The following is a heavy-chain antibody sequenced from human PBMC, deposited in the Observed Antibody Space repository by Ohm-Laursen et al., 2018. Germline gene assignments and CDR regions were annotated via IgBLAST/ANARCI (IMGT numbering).Heavy chain of an antibody. V-gene: IGHV4-31*03. CDR3: ARQISIAARTYYYYGMDV. J-gene: IGHJ6*02. CDR1: DGSISSGAYC. Sequence: SETLSLTCTVSDGSISSGAYCWSWIRQHPAKGLEWIGYIYHSGSTYYNPSLKSRVTISVDTSKNQFSLKLSSVTAADTAVYYCARQISIAARTYYYYGMDVWGQGTTVTVSS. CDR2: IYHSGST. D-gene: IGHD6-6*01.